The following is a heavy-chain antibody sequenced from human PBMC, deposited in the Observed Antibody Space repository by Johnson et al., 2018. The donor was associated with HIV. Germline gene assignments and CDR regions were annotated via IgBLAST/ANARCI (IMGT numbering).Heavy chain of an antibody. CDR2: INSGGGT. D-gene: IGHD1-26*01. CDR1: GFTVSSNY. CDR3: AKERDSGSYFDAFDL. V-gene: IGHV3-66*01. Sequence: VQLVESGGGVVQPGRSLRLSCAASGFTVSSNYMTWVRQGPGKGLEWVSVINSGGGTYYADSVKGRFTISRDNSKNTPYLQMNSLRAEDTAVYYCAKERDSGSYFDAFDLWGQGTMVTISS. J-gene: IGHJ3*01.